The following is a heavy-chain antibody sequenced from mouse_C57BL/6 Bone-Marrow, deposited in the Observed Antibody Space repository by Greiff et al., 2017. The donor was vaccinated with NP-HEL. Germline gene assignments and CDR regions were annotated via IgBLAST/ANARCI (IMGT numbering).Heavy chain of an antibody. CDR2: IYPGSGNT. J-gene: IGHJ1*03. Sequence: QVQLQQSGPELVKPGASVKISCKASGYSFTSYYIHWVKQRPGQGLEWIGWIYPGSGNTKYNEKFKGKATLTADTSSSTAYMQLSSLTSEDSAVYYCARSGYPWYFDVWGTGTTVTVSS. CDR1: GYSFTSYY. CDR3: ARSGYPWYFDV. V-gene: IGHV1-66*01. D-gene: IGHD3-1*01.